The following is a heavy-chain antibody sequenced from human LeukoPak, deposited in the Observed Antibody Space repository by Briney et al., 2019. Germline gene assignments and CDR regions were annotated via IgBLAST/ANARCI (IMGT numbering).Heavy chain of an antibody. Sequence: PSETLSLTCAVYGGSFSGYYWSWIRQPPGKGLEWIGYIYYSGSTYYNPSLKSRVTISVDTSKNQFSLKLSSVTAADTAVYYCARGDKGKYTANSVCFDYWGQGTLVTVSS. J-gene: IGHJ4*02. CDR2: IYYSGST. CDR3: ARGDKGKYTANSVCFDY. D-gene: IGHD3-16*01. CDR1: GGSFSGYY. V-gene: IGHV4-34*09.